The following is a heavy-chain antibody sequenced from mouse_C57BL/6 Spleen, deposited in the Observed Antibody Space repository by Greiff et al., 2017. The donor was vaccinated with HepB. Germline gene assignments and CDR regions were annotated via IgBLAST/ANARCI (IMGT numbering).Heavy chain of an antibody. CDR1: GFTFSSYA. CDR3: ARKEITTVVKSGAWFAY. J-gene: IGHJ3*01. V-gene: IGHV5-4*03. CDR2: ISDGGSYT. Sequence: EVMLVESGGGLVKPGGSLKLSCAASGFTFSSYAMSWVRQTPEKRLEWVATISDGGSYTYYPDNVKGRFTISRDNAKNNLYLQMSHLKSEDTAMYYCARKEITTVVKSGAWFAYWGQGTLVTVSA. D-gene: IGHD1-1*01.